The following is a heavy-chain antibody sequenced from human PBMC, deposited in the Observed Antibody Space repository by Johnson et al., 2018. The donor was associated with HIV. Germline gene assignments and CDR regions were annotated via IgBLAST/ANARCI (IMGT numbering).Heavy chain of an antibody. CDR3: ARADSSSSPWMGLDI. Sequence: EVQLVESGGGLIQPGGSLRLSCAASEFTFSKYALSWVRKAPGKGLEWFSGLSGSGLSTYYGDSGKGRFTISRDNSKNTLYLQMNSLVAEYPAVYSRARADSSSSPWMGLDIWGQATMVTVSS. CDR2: LSGSGLST. CDR1: EFTFSKYA. J-gene: IGHJ3*02. D-gene: IGHD6-13*01. V-gene: IGHV3-23*04.